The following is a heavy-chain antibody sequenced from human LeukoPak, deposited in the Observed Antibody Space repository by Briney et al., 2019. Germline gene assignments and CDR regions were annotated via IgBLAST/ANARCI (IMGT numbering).Heavy chain of an antibody. CDR2: IIPIFGTA. V-gene: IGHV1-69*13. Sequence: SVKVSCKASRGTFSSYAISWVRQAPGQGLEWMGGIIPIFGTANYAQKFQGRVTITADESTSTAYMELSSLRSEDTAVYYCARQSDCSGGSCYGSLDYWGQGTLVTVSS. D-gene: IGHD2-15*01. CDR3: ARQSDCSGGSCYGSLDY. CDR1: RGTFSSYA. J-gene: IGHJ4*02.